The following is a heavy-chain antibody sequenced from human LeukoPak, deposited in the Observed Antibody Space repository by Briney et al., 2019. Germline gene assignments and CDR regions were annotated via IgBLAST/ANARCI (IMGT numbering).Heavy chain of an antibody. CDR3: GTWELELRP. Sequence: GASVNVFRKASGGTFCSYAISWVRQAPGQGLEWMGRIIPILGIANYAQKFQGRVTVTADKSTSTAYMELSSLRSEDTAVYYCGTWELELRPWAERPLVTVSS. D-gene: IGHD1-7*01. CDR1: GGTFCSYA. J-gene: IGHJ5*02. CDR2: IIPILGIA. V-gene: IGHV1-69*04.